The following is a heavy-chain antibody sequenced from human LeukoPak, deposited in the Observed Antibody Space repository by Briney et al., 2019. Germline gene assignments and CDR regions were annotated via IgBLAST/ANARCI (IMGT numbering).Heavy chain of an antibody. CDR1: GGSTSSYY. CDR3: ARHDSSGYYWFDP. Sequence: SETLSLTCTVSGGSTSSYYWSWIRQPPGKGLEWIGYIYYSGSTNYNPSLKSRVTISVDTSKNQFSLKLSSVTAADTAVYYCARHDSSGYYWFDPWGQGTLVTVSS. J-gene: IGHJ5*02. CDR2: IYYSGST. D-gene: IGHD3-22*01. V-gene: IGHV4-59*08.